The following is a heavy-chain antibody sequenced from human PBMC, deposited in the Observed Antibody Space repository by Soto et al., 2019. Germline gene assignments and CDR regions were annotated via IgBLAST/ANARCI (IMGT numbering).Heavy chain of an antibody. V-gene: IGHV1-2*02. CDR1: GYTFTGYY. Sequence: ASVKVSCKASGYTFTGYYMHWVRQAPGQGLEWMGWINPNSGGTNYAQKFQGRVTMTRDTSISTAYMELGRLRSDDTAVYYCARATKSYYDILTGYYNGYYYYGMDVWGQGTTVTVSS. CDR3: ARATKSYYDILTGYYNGYYYYGMDV. CDR2: INPNSGGT. D-gene: IGHD3-9*01. J-gene: IGHJ6*02.